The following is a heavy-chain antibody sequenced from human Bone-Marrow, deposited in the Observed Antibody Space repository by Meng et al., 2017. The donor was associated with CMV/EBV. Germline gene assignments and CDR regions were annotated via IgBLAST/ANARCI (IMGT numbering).Heavy chain of an antibody. CDR1: GFTFSTYP. D-gene: IGHD2-2*01. CDR3: AKVTVPAATFQLSNTWYFGY. CDR2: ISSSSYYI. J-gene: IGHJ4*02. Sequence: GESLKISCAASGFTFSTYPMIWVRQAPGKGLEWVSSISSSSYYIFYGDSVKGRFTVSRDNAKNSLFLQMNSLRAEDTAVYYCAKVTVPAATFQLSNTWYFGYWGQGTLVTVS. V-gene: IGHV3-21*04.